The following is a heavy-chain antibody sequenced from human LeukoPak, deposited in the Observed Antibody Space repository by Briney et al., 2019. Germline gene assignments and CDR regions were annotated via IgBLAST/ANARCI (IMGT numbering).Heavy chain of an antibody. D-gene: IGHD6-19*01. Sequence: PGGSLRLSCVASGFIFSPYGMTWVRQAPGMGLEWVANIKQDGSEKYYVDSVKGRFTISRDIAKNSLYLQMNSLRAEDTAVYYCARDRPQQWLVRGQRGYYYYMDVWGKGTTVTISS. CDR3: ARDRPQQWLVRGQRGYYYYMDV. V-gene: IGHV3-7*01. CDR2: IKQDGSEK. J-gene: IGHJ6*03. CDR1: GFIFSPYG.